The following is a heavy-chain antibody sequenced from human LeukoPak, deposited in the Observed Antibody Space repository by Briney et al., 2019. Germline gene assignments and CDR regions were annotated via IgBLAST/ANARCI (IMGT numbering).Heavy chain of an antibody. V-gene: IGHV3-21*01. CDR3: ASGKRWLQFSYFDY. Sequence: GGSLRLSCAASGFTFSSYSMNWVRQAPGKGLEWVSSISSSSSYIYYADSVKGRFTISRDNAKNSLYLQMNSLRAEDTAVYYCASGKRWLQFSYFDYWGQGTLVTVSS. CDR1: GFTFSSYS. J-gene: IGHJ4*02. CDR2: ISSSSSYI. D-gene: IGHD5-24*01.